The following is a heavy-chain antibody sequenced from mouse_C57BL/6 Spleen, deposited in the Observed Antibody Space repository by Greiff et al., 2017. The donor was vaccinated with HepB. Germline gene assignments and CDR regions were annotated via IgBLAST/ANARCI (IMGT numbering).Heavy chain of an antibody. D-gene: IGHD1-1*01. CDR1: GYTFTSYW. CDR2: IYPGSGST. CDR3: ARFYYYGRGFAY. J-gene: IGHJ3*01. V-gene: IGHV1-55*01. Sequence: QVQLQQPGAELVKPGASVKMSCKASGYTFTSYWITWVKQRPGQGLEWIGDIYPGSGSTNYNEKFKSKATLTVDTSSSTAYMQLSSLTSEDSAVYDWARFYYYGRGFAYWGQGTLVTVSA.